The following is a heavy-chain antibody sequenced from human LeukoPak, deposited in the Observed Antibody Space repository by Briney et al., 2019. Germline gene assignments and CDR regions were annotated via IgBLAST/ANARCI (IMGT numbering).Heavy chain of an antibody. CDR2: IYYSGST. J-gene: IGHJ4*02. D-gene: IGHD5-18*01. Sequence: SETLSLTCAVSGGSISDRTWWSWIRQPPGKGLEWIGYIYYSGSTNYNPSLKSRVTISVDTSKNQFSLKLSSVTAADTAVYYCAREIRGYSYGKGYYFDYWGQGTLVTVSS. CDR1: GGSISDRTW. CDR3: AREIRGYSYGKGYYFDY. V-gene: IGHV4-59*01.